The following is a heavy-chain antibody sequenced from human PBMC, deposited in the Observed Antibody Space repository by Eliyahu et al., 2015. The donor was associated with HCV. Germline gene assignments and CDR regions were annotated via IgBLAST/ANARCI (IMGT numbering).Heavy chain of an antibody. CDR3: AKSKYSSSRGFDY. V-gene: IGHV3-9*03. CDR2: ISWNSGSI. D-gene: IGHD6-13*01. CDR1: GFTFDDXA. J-gene: IGHJ4*02. Sequence: EVQLVESGGGLVQPGRSLRLSCAAXGFTFDDXAMHWVRQAPGKGLEWVSGISWNSGSIGYADPVKGRFTISRDNAKNSLYLQMNSLRAEDMALYYCAKSKYSSSRGFDYWGQGTLVTVSS.